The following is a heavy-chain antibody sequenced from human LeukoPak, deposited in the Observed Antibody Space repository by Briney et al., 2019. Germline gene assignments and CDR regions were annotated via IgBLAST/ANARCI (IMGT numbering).Heavy chain of an antibody. J-gene: IGHJ4*02. V-gene: IGHV1-69*04. Sequence: SVKVSCKASGGTLSSYAISWVRQAPGQGLEWMGRILPILGLANYAQNFQGRVTITADKSTSTAYMELSSLRSEDTAVYYCARADYDILTGYYSFDYWGQGTLVTVSS. CDR1: GGTLSSYA. D-gene: IGHD3-9*01. CDR3: ARADYDILTGYYSFDY. CDR2: ILPILGLA.